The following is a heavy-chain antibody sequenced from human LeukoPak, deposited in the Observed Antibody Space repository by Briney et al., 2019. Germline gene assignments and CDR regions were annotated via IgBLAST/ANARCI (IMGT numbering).Heavy chain of an antibody. CDR3: AREACSSTSCYTAYFDS. D-gene: IGHD2-2*02. CDR1: GFTFSSYA. J-gene: IGHJ4*02. CDR2: VSSSGGST. Sequence: GGSLRLSCAASGFTFSSYAMSWVRQAPGKGLEWVSVVSSSGGSTYYADSVKGRFTISRDNSKNTLYLQMNSLRAEDTAVYYCAREACSSTSCYTAYFDSWGQGTLVTVSS. V-gene: IGHV3-23*01.